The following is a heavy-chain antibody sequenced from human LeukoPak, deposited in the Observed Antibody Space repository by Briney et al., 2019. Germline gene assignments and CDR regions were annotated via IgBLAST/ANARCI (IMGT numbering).Heavy chain of an antibody. D-gene: IGHD3-3*01. Sequence: GRSLRLSCAASGFTFSSHGMHWVRQGPGKGLEWVAVISYDGSDKYYADSVKGRFTTSRDNSRNTPYLQMSSLRAEDTAVYYCAKVRDMSGYYSFWGQGTLVTVSS. V-gene: IGHV3-30*18. CDR3: AKVRDMSGYYSF. CDR2: ISYDGSDK. CDR1: GFTFSSHG. J-gene: IGHJ4*02.